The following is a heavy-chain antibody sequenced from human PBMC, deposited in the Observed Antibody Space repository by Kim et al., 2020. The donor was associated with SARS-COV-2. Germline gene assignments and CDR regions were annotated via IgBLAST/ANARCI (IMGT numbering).Heavy chain of an antibody. CDR3: ARGTSGHYDILTGYYSS. V-gene: IGHV1-18*01. J-gene: IGHJ5*02. CDR1: GYTFTSYG. D-gene: IGHD3-9*01. Sequence: ASVKVSCKASGYTFTSYGISWVRQAPGQGLEWMGWISAYNGNTNYAQKLQGRVTMTTDTYTSTAYMELRSLRSDDTAVYYCARGTSGHYDILTGYYSSWGQGTLVTVSA. CDR2: ISAYNGNT.